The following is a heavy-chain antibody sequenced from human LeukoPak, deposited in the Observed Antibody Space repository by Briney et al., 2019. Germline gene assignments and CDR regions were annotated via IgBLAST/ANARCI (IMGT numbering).Heavy chain of an antibody. CDR3: AREYYDFWSGSFQH. CDR2: IYSGGST. J-gene: IGHJ1*01. CDR1: GFTVSSNY. Sequence: GGSLRLSRAASGFTVSSNYMSWVRQAPGKGLEWVSVIYSGGSTYYADSVKGRFTISRDNSKNTLYLQMNSLRAEDTAVYYCAREYYDFWSGSFQHWGQGTLVTVSS. V-gene: IGHV3-66*02. D-gene: IGHD3-3*01.